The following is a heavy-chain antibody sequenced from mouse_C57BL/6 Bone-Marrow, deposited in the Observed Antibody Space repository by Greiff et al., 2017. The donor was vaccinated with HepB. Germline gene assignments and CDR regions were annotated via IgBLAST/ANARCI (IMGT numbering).Heavy chain of an antibody. D-gene: IGHD3-1*01. CDR2: IYPVSGET. Sequence: QVQLKESGAELASPGASVTLSCKASGYPFTDHLMNWVKKRPGQGLEWIGRIYPVSGETNYNQTFMGKATFSVDRSSSTVYMVLNSLTSEDPAVYYCGVGDAMDYWGQGTSVTVSS. J-gene: IGHJ4*01. CDR1: GYPFTDHL. CDR3: GVGDAMDY. V-gene: IGHV1-11*01.